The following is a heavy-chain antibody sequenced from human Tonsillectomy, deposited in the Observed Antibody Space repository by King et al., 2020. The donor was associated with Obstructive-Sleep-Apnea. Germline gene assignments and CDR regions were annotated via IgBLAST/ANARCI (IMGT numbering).Heavy chain of an antibody. V-gene: IGHV3-21*01. CDR3: ARDYGLVVVAGGLELDY. CDR2: ISSSSSYI. J-gene: IGHJ4*02. Sequence: VQLVESGGGLVKPGGSLRLSCAASGFTFSSYSMNWVRQAPGKGLEWVSSISSSSSYIYYADSVKGRFTISRDNAKNSLYLQMNSLRAEDTAVYYCARDYGLVVVAGGLELDYWGQGTLVTVSS. CDR1: GFTFSSYS. D-gene: IGHD2-15*01.